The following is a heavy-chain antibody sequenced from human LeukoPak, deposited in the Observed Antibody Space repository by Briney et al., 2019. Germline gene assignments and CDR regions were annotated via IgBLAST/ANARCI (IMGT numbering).Heavy chain of an antibody. Sequence: GGSLRLSCAASGFTFSSYAMHWVRQAPGKGLEWLAIVSRDGIKQNYADSVKGRFTISRDKSKNTLFLQMNSLRVEDTAVYYCGRDKTHGGSGSMLDFWGQGTLVTVSS. CDR2: VSRDGIKQ. CDR1: GFTFSSYA. D-gene: IGHD3-10*01. CDR3: GRDKTHGGSGSMLDF. J-gene: IGHJ4*02. V-gene: IGHV3-30*04.